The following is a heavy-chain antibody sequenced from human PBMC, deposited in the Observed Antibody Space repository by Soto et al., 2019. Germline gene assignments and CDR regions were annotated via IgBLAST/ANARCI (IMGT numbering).Heavy chain of an antibody. V-gene: IGHV3-33*06. D-gene: IGHD3-3*01. Sequence: QVQLVESGGGVVQSGRSLRLSCAASGFTFSSYGMHWVRQAPGKGLEWVALVWFDGSKKYYADSVKGRFTISRDNSKKTLYLQMNSLRVEDTAVYYCAKEYYDFWSGPSDYWGQGTLVTVSS. CDR1: GFTFSSYG. CDR2: VWFDGSKK. CDR3: AKEYYDFWSGPSDY. J-gene: IGHJ4*02.